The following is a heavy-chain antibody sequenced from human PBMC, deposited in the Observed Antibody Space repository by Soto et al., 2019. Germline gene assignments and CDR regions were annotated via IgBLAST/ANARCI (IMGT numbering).Heavy chain of an antibody. J-gene: IGHJ5*02. D-gene: IGHD3-10*01. Sequence: QITLKESGPTLVKPTQTLTLTCTFSGFSLSTSGVGVGWIRQPPGKALEWLALIYWDDDKRYSPSLKSRLTITKDTSKNQVVLTMTNMDPVDTATYYCAHWDLGVWFGELYRWFDPWGQGTLVTVSS. V-gene: IGHV2-5*02. CDR1: GFSLSTSGVG. CDR2: IYWDDDK. CDR3: AHWDLGVWFGELYRWFDP.